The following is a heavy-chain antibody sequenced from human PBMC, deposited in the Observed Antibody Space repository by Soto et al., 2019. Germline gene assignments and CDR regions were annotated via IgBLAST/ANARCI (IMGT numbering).Heavy chain of an antibody. CDR3: AKDGAPRYCSRSSCHPAGAY. V-gene: IGHV3-30*18. J-gene: IGHJ4*02. CDR2: ISYDGSHK. D-gene: IGHD2-15*01. Sequence: QVQLVESGGGVVQPGRSLRLSCAGSGFTFSNYGLLWVRQAPGKGLEWVAVISYDGSHKYYADSVKGRFTISRDNSNNMLYLQMDSLRAEDTAVYYCAKDGAPRYCSRSSCHPAGAYWGQGTLVTVSS. CDR1: GFTFSNYG.